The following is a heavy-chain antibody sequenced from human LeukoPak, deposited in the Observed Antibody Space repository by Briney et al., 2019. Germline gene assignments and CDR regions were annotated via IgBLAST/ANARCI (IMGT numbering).Heavy chain of an antibody. J-gene: IGHJ6*02. CDR2: IYSGST. V-gene: IGHV4-39*01. CDR3: ARLFSRGWEYHFGLDV. D-gene: IGHD6-19*01. Sequence: PSETLSLTCTVSGGSISTDASYWAWIRQPPGKGLEWIGSIYSGSTYYSSSLKSRVTLSVDTSKNQFSLKMSSVTATDTAVFYCARLFSRGWEYHFGLDVWGQGTTVTVS. CDR1: GGSISTDASY.